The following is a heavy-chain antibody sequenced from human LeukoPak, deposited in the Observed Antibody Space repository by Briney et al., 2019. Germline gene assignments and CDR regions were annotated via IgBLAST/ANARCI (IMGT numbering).Heavy chain of an antibody. D-gene: IGHD3-22*01. CDR2: INPSGGST. CDR1: GYTFTSYY. Sequence: ASVKVSCKASGYTFTSYYMHWVRQAPGQGLEWMGIINPSGGSTSYAQKFQGRVTMTRDMSTSTVYMKLSSLRSEDTAVYYCASDSSGYYAQSHPDYWGQGTLVTVSS. V-gene: IGHV1-46*01. CDR3: ASDSSGYYAQSHPDY. J-gene: IGHJ4*02.